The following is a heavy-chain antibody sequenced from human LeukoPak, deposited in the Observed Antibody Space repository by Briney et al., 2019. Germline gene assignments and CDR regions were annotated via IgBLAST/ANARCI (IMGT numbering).Heavy chain of an antibody. CDR3: AKDRTPFGELLHGMDV. V-gene: IGHV3-30*18. Sequence: TGGSLRLSCAASGFTFSSYGMHWVRQAPGKGLEWVAVISYDGSNKYYADSVKGRFTISRDNSKNTLYLQMNSLRAEDTAVYYCAKDRTPFGELLHGMDVWGQGTTVTVSS. J-gene: IGHJ6*02. D-gene: IGHD3-10*01. CDR1: GFTFSSYG. CDR2: ISYDGSNK.